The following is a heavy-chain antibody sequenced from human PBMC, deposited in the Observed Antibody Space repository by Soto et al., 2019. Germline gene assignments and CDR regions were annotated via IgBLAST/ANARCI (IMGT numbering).Heavy chain of an antibody. J-gene: IGHJ4*02. D-gene: IGHD3-22*01. CDR1: GFTFSSYA. CDR3: AKAQQWDSSGPLGY. V-gene: IGHV3-23*01. CDR2: ISGSGGST. Sequence: PVGSLSLSCAASGFTFSSYAMSWVRPAPGKGLEWVSAISGSGGSTYYADSVKGRFTISRDNSKNTLYLQMNSLRAEDTAVYYCAKAQQWDSSGPLGYWGQGTLVTVSS.